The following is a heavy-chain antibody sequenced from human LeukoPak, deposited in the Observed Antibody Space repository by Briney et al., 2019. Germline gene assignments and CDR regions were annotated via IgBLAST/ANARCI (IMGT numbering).Heavy chain of an antibody. V-gene: IGHV1-18*01. J-gene: IGHJ3*02. D-gene: IGHD1-26*01. CDR2: ISAYNGNT. CDR1: GGTFSSYG. Sequence: VASVKVSCKASGGTFSSYGISWVRQAPGQGLEWMGWISAYNGNTNYAQKLQGRVTMTTDTSTSTAYMELRSLRSDDTAVYYCARDRRSGRILDAFDIWGQGTMVTVSS. CDR3: ARDRRSGRILDAFDI.